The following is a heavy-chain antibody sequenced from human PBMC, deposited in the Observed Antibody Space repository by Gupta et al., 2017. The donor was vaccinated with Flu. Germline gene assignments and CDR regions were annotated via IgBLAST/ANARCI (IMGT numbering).Heavy chain of an antibody. CDR1: GFKFDDHA. J-gene: IGHJ4*02. CDR3: VRWVDSASLFDYFDY. Sequence: EVQLVEPGGGLVQPGRSLRRYSAASGFKFDDHAMHWVRQHPGKGLECVCCISQNSGRLADEDAESRKFTISRDNDKISRSLQMNSLRPEDTAFYYYVRWVDSASLFDYFDYWGQGTLVTVSS. CDR2: ISQNSGRL. D-gene: IGHD6-6*01. V-gene: IGHV3-9*01.